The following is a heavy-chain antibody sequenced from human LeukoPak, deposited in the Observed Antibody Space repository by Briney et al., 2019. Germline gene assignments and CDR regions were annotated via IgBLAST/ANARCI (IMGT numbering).Heavy chain of an antibody. CDR1: GLTFSTSG. V-gene: IGHV3-21*06. D-gene: IGHD1-14*01. Sequence: PGGSLRLSCTASGLTFSTSGFNWVRQAPGKGLEWVASICPTGSDRYHADSIKGRFTISRDNANNFLYLQMNSLRAEDTAAYYCATETNGRHYDYWGQGTLLTVSS. CDR3: ATETNGRHYDY. CDR2: ICPTGSDR. J-gene: IGHJ4*02.